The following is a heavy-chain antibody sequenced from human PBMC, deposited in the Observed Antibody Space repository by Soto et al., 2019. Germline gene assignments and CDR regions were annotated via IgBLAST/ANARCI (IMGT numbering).Heavy chain of an antibody. J-gene: IGHJ5*02. CDR1: GGSISSSSYY. CDR2: IYYSGST. D-gene: IGHD3-3*01. V-gene: IGHV4-39*01. Sequence: SETLSLTCTVSGGSISSSSYYWGWIRQPPGKGLEWIGSIYYSGSTYYNPSLKSRVTISVDTSKNQFSLKLSSVTAADTAVYYCARHGPGRITIFGVVPYNCFDPWGQGTLVTVSS. CDR3: ARHGPGRITIFGVVPYNCFDP.